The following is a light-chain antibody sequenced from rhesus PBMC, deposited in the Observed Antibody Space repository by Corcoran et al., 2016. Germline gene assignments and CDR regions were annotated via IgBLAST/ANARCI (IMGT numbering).Light chain of an antibody. CDR1: SSDIGGYNY. CDR2: EVS. CDR3: SSCAGSNTYI. J-gene: IGLJ1*01. Sequence: QAALTQPRSVSGSPGQSVTISCTGTSSDIGGYNYVSWYQQHPGTAPKLMIYEVSQRPSGVSDRFSGSKSGNTASLAISGLPAEDEADYYCSSCAGSNTYIFGAGTRLTVL. V-gene: IGLV2-32*02.